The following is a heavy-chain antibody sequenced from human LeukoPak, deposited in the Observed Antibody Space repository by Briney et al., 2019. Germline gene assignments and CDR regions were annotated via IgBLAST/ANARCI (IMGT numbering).Heavy chain of an antibody. V-gene: IGHV3-21*01. D-gene: IGHD3-10*01. J-gene: IGHJ4*02. CDR2: ISSSSSYI. CDR3: ARVLIVRAYYYGSGSYYYFDY. Sequence: GGSLRLSCAASGFTFSSYSMNWVRQAPGKGLEWVSSISSSSSYIYYADSVKGRFTISRDNAKNSLYLQMNSLRAEDTAVYYCARVLIVRAYYYGSGSYYYFDYWGQGTLVTVSS. CDR1: GFTFSSYS.